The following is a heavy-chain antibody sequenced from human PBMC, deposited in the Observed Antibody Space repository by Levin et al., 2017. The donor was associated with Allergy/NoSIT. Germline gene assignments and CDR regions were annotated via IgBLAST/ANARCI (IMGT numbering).Heavy chain of an antibody. CDR2: IRKKINSYTT. Sequence: LSLTCAVSGFTFSDHYMDWVRQAPGKGLEWVGRIRKKINSYTTEYVASVKGRFTISRDDSKNSLYLQMNSLKIEDTAVYYCLKMVYNNQPDYWGRGTLVTVSS. V-gene: IGHV3-72*01. CDR1: GFTFSDHY. CDR3: LKMVYNNQPDY. J-gene: IGHJ4*02. D-gene: IGHD2-8*01.